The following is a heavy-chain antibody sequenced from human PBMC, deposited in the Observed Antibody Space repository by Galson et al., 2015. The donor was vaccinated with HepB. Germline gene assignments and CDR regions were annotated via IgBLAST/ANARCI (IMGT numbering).Heavy chain of an antibody. CDR2: TYYRSKWYN. CDR1: GDSVSRSSAS. J-gene: IGHJ6*02. Sequence: CAISGDSVSRSSASWNWIRQSPSRGLEWLGRTYYRSKWYNDYAVSVKSRITINPDTSKNQFSLQLNSVTPEDTAVYYCARDRSSGSYYSYYYYGMDVWGQGTTVTVSS. CDR3: ARDRSSGSYYSYYYYGMDV. V-gene: IGHV6-1*01. D-gene: IGHD1-26*01.